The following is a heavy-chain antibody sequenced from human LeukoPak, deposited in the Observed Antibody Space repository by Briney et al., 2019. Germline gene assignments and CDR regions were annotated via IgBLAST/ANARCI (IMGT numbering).Heavy chain of an antibody. CDR3: ASRITMIVVGYYFDY. Sequence: SETLSLTCTVSGGSISSSSYYWGWIRQPPGKGLELIGSIYYSGSTYYNPSPKSRVTISVDTSKNQFSLKLSSVTAADTAVYYCASRITMIVVGYYFDYWGQGTLVTVSS. CDR2: IYYSGST. V-gene: IGHV4-39*01. CDR1: GGSISSSSYY. J-gene: IGHJ4*02. D-gene: IGHD3-22*01.